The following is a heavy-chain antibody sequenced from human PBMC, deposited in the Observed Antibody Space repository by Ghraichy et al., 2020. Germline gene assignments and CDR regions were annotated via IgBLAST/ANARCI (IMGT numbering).Heavy chain of an antibody. J-gene: IGHJ6*03. V-gene: IGHV3-66*01. Sequence: GGSLRLSCAASGFTVSSNYMSWVRQAPGKGLEWVSVIYSGGGTYYADSPKGRFTISRDSSKNTLYLQMNSLRAEDTAVYYFARVRGETSKSETGTTYYYYYMDVWGKGTTVTVSS. CDR1: GFTVSSNY. CDR3: ARVRGETSKSETGTTYYYYYMDV. D-gene: IGHD1-1*01. CDR2: IYSGGGT.